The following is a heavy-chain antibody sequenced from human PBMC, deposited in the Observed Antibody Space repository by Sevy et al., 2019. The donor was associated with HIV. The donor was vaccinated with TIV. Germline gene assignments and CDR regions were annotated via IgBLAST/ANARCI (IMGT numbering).Heavy chain of an antibody. V-gene: IGHV1-18*01. J-gene: IGHJ4*02. D-gene: IGHD3-16*01. CDR1: GYTFTSYG. CDR3: ARDRDYDYIWGTFPYRDY. CDR2: ISAYKGNT. Sequence: ASVKVSCKASGYTFTSYGISWVRQAPGQGLERMGWISAYKGNTNYAQKFQGRVTMTTDTSTFTAYMELRSLRYDDTAVYYFARDRDYDYIWGTFPYRDYWGQGTLVTVSS.